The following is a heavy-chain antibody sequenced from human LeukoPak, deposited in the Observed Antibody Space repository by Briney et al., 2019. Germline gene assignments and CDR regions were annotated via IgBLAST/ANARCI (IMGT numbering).Heavy chain of an antibody. D-gene: IGHD1-26*01. CDR3: ARENSGSYREFDY. CDR2: IYTSGST. CDR1: GGSISSYF. J-gene: IGHJ4*02. Sequence: PSETLSLTRTVSGGSISSYFWSWIRQPAGKGLEWIGRIYTSGSTNYNPSLKSRVSMSVDTSKNQFSLKLSSVTAADTAVFYCARENSGSYREFDYWGQGTLVTVSS. V-gene: IGHV4-4*07.